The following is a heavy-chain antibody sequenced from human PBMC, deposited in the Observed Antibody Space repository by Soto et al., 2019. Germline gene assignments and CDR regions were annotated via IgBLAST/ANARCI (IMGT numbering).Heavy chain of an antibody. V-gene: IGHV1-18*01. CDR2: ISAYNGNT. CDR3: ASTHYYEYYFDY. CDR1: GYTFTSYG. D-gene: IGHD3-22*01. J-gene: IGHJ4*02. Sequence: ASVKVSCKASGYTFTSYGISWVRQAPGQGLEWMGWISAYNGNTNYAQKLQGRVTMTTDTSTSTAYMELRSLRSDDTAVYYCASTHYYEYYFDYWGKGTLVTVSS.